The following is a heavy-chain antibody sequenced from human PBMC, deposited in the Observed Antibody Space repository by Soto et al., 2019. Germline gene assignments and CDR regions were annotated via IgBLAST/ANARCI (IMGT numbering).Heavy chain of an antibody. CDR1: GYTFRSQG. Sequence: ASVKVSCKTSGYTFRSQGITWVRRAPGQGLEWMGCIRVYNGKTYYEESLQGRVTMTTDTSTSTAYMELRNLRSDDTAVYYCANSIYYPTWFGHYKMDVWGQGTTVTVSS. V-gene: IGHV1-18*01. J-gene: IGHJ6*02. CDR3: ANSIYYPTWFGHYKMDV. D-gene: IGHD3-22*01. CDR2: IRVYNGKT.